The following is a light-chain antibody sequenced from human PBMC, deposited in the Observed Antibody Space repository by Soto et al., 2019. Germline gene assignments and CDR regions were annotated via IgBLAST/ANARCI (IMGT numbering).Light chain of an antibody. CDR3: SSYSTSSALF. CDR1: SADIGAFNC. Sequence: QSALTQPASVSGSPGQSITISCAGTSADIGAFNCVSWYQHHPGKAPKLLIYDVSDRPSGVSTRFSASKSANTASLTISGLQADDEADYYCSSYSTSSALFFGGGTKLTVL. J-gene: IGLJ2*01. V-gene: IGLV2-14*03. CDR2: DVS.